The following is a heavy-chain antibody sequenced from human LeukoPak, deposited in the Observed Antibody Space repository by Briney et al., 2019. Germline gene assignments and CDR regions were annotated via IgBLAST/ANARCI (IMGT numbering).Heavy chain of an antibody. CDR1: GFTFSSHW. Sequence: HPGGSLRLSCAASGFTFSSHWMSWVRQAPGKGLEWVANINQDGSEKYYVDSVKGRFTISRDNGRSSLFLQMNSLRVEDTAVYYCARDRHGDTGDWSFDLWGRGTLVTVSS. CDR3: ARDRHGDTGDWSFDL. D-gene: IGHD4-17*01. V-gene: IGHV3-7*01. J-gene: IGHJ2*01. CDR2: INQDGSEK.